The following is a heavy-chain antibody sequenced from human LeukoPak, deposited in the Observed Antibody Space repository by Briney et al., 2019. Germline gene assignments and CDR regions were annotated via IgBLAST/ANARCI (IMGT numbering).Heavy chain of an antibody. V-gene: IGHV3-30*02. CDR3: AKTGFQWGEYFYYMDV. J-gene: IGHJ6*03. CDR2: IRNDGNEI. CDR1: GFTFSNYA. Sequence: GGSLRLSCAASGFTFSNYAMHCVRQAPGKGLEWVAFIRNDGNEIYYADSVKGRFTISRDNSRDTLYFQMNSLIYEDTAVYYCAKTGFQWGEYFYYMDVWGKGTTVTVSS. D-gene: IGHD1-14*01.